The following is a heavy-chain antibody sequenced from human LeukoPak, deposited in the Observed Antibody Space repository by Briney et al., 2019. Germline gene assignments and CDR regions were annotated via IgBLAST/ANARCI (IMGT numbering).Heavy chain of an antibody. CDR3: ARSLTGRRDFGY. D-gene: IGHD1-1*01. CDR1: GDSVSNNSAA. J-gene: IGHJ4*02. CDR2: TYYRSTWYN. Sequence: SQTLSLTCAISGDSVSNNSAAWNWIRQSPSRGLEWLGRTYYRSTWYNDYALSVKSRMTINPDTSKNQFSLQLNSVTPEDTAVYYCARSLTGRRDFGYWGQGTLVTVSS. V-gene: IGHV6-1*01.